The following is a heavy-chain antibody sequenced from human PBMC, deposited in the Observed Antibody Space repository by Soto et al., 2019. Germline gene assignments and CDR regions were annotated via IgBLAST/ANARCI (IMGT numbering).Heavy chain of an antibody. CDR3: ARDMGFTRDAFDI. D-gene: IGHD3-3*01. J-gene: IGHJ3*02. CDR2: IYYIGST. V-gene: IGHV4-30-4*01. CDR1: GGSISSGDYY. Sequence: SETLSLTCTVSGGSISSGDYYWSWIRQPPGKGLEWIGYIYYIGSTYYNPSLKSRVTISVDTSKNQFSLKLSSVTAADTAVYYCARDMGFTRDAFDIWGQGTMVPVSS.